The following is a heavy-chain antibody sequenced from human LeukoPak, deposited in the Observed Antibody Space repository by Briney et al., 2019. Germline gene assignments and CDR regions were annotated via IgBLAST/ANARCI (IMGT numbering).Heavy chain of an antibody. Sequence: ASVKVSCKASGYTFTGYAMAWVRQAPGQGLEWMGWINTNTGNPTYAQDFTGRFVFSLDTSVSTAYLQISTLKAEDTAVYYCARERPGVIFDYWGQGTLVTVSS. CDR3: ARERPGVIFDY. CDR2: INTNTGNP. D-gene: IGHD3-10*01. V-gene: IGHV7-4-1*02. CDR1: GYTFTGYA. J-gene: IGHJ4*02.